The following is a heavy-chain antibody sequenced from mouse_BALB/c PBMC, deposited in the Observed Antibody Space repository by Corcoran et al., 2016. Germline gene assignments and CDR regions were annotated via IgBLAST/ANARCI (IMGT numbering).Heavy chain of an antibody. CDR1: CYSFTGYY. CDR3: ARGGDYDVYYAMDY. D-gene: IGHD2-4*01. J-gene: IGHJ4*01. V-gene: IGHV1S34*01. CDR2: ISCYNGAI. Sequence: LVKSGAAGKIPCKAACYSFTGYYIRWVMQSHGKSLEWIGFISCYNGAISYNQKFKGKATFTVDTSSSTAYMQINSLTSEDSAVYDCARGGDYDVYYAMDYWGQGTSVTVSS.